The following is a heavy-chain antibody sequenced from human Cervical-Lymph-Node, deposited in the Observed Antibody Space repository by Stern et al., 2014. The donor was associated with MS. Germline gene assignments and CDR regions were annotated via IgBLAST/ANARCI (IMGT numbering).Heavy chain of an antibody. CDR3: ARGGGGYGTDV. D-gene: IGHD2-15*01. J-gene: IGHJ6*02. V-gene: IGHV4-34*01. Sequence: QVQLQQWGAGLLKSSETLSLTCSIFGGSFSGYNWSWIRQPPGKGLEWIGEINQSGSPKSTPSPKSRVTISLDTSKGQFSLTLSSVTAADTAVYYCARGGGGYGTDVWGQGTTVTVSS. CDR2: INQSGSP. CDR1: GGSFSGYN.